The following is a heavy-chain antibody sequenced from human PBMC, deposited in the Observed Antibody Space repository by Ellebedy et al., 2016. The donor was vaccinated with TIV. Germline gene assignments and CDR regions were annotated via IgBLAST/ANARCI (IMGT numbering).Heavy chain of an antibody. Sequence: GESLKISCAASGFTFSSYAMNWVRQAPGKGLEWVAVISYDGKNKYNADPVKDRFTISRDNSKNTVDLQMNGLRGEDTAVYYCARDRRTGSNGDGLDIWGQGTTVTVSS. CDR3: ARDRRTGSNGDGLDI. V-gene: IGHV3-30*01. D-gene: IGHD1-1*01. CDR2: ISYDGKNK. J-gene: IGHJ3*02. CDR1: GFTFSSYA.